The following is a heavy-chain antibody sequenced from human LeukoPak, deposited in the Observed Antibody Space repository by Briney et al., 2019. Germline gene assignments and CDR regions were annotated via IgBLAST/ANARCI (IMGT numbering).Heavy chain of an antibody. Sequence: GGSLRLSCAASGFTFSNYNMNWVRQAPGKGLEWVSCISSSSSYIFYADSVKGRFTISRDNSKNMLYLQMNSLTAEDTAVYYCVKRVPYDSGTYYFDYWGQGTLVTVSS. J-gene: IGHJ4*02. D-gene: IGHD3-10*01. CDR2: ISSSSSYI. CDR3: VKRVPYDSGTYYFDY. CDR1: GFTFSNYN. V-gene: IGHV3-21*04.